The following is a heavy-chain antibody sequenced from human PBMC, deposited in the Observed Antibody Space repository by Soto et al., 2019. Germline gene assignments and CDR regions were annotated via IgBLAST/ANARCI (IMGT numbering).Heavy chain of an antibody. V-gene: IGHV1-46*01. J-gene: IGHJ4*02. CDR3: ARDHDYGDYFAY. CDR2: INPSGGGT. Sequence: QVQLVQSGAEVKEPGSSVKVSCKASGSTFTSSYFHWVRQAPGEGLEWMGRINPSGGGTTYAQKFRGRVIMTRETSTSTVYMQLSSLRSEDTAVYYCARDHDYGDYFAYWGQGTLVTVSS. CDR1: GSTFTSSY. D-gene: IGHD4-17*01.